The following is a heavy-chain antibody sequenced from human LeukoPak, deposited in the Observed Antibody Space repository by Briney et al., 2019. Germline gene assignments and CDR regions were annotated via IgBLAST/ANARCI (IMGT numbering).Heavy chain of an antibody. J-gene: IGHJ4*02. Sequence: GGSLRLSCAASGFTFSSHAMGWVRQAPGKGLEWVSTISGSGGSTYYADSVKGRFTISRDNSKNTLYLQMNSLRAEDTAVYYCAKRDVWSSGWYNFDYWGQGTLVTVSS. CDR1: GFTFSSHA. V-gene: IGHV3-23*01. CDR2: ISGSGGST. CDR3: AKRDVWSSGWYNFDY. D-gene: IGHD6-19*01.